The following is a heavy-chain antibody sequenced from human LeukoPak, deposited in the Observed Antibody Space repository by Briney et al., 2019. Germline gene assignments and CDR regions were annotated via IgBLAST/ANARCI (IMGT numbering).Heavy chain of an antibody. CDR1: GGSFSGYY. CDR2: INHGGGT. V-gene: IGHV4-34*01. D-gene: IGHD3-10*01. Sequence: KPSETLSLTCAVYGGSFSGYYWSWIRQPPGKGLEWIGEINHGGGTNYNPSLKSRVTISVDTSKNQFSLNLRSVTAADTAVYYCARETRGVSFDYWGQGTLVTVSS. CDR3: ARETRGVSFDY. J-gene: IGHJ4*02.